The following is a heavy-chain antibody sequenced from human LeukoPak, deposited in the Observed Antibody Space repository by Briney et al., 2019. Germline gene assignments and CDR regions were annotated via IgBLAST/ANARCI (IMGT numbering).Heavy chain of an antibody. CDR1: GFTFENYD. D-gene: IGHD2-8*02. CDR2: MRNDVNSK. Sequence: PGGSLRLSCVGSGFTFENYDMHWVRQAPGMGLEWLTSMRNDVNSKFYAASVKGRFTISRDNSKNTLYLEMNSLRAEDTAVYYCANEEPATLGTGAFDIRGQGTMVTVSS. J-gene: IGHJ3*02. V-gene: IGHV3-30*02. CDR3: ANEEPATLGTGAFDI.